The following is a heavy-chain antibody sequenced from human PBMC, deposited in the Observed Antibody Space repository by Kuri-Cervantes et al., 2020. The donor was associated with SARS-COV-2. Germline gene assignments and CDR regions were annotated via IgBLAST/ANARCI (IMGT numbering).Heavy chain of an antibody. J-gene: IGHJ4*02. CDR1: GGSISSYY. Sequence: GSLRLSCTVSGGSISSYYWSWIRQPPGKGLEWIGEINHSGSTNYNPSLKSRVTISVDTSKNQFSLKPSSVTAADTAVYYCARHRGNHVRFLEWLSPYFDYWGQGTLVTVSS. D-gene: IGHD3-3*01. CDR2: INHSGST. CDR3: ARHRGNHVRFLEWLSPYFDY. V-gene: IGHV4-34*01.